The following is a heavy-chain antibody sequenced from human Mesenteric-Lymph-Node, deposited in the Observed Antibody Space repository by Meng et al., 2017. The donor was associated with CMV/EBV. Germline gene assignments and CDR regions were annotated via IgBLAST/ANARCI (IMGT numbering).Heavy chain of an antibody. V-gene: IGHV5-51*01. CDR1: GYCLPSSW. Sequence: ATGYCLPSSWLGWVPRMPGKGLDCMGIIYPGDSDTGYSPSFQGQVTISADKSISTAYLQWSSLKASDTAMYYCAAGGGSGSYALGYWGQGTLVTVSS. CDR2: IYPGDSDT. J-gene: IGHJ4*02. CDR3: AAGGGSGSYALGY. D-gene: IGHD3-10*01.